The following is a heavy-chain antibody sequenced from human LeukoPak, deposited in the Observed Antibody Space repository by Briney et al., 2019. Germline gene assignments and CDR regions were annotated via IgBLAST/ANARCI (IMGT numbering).Heavy chain of an antibody. V-gene: IGHV1-2*02. CDR1: GYTFTGYY. Sequence: ASVKVSCKASGYTFTGYYMHWVRQAPGQGLEWMGWINPNSGGTNYAQKFQGRVTMTRDTSISTAYMELSSLRSEDTAVYYCASWSGIVPAAFDYWGQGTLVTVSS. D-gene: IGHD2-2*01. CDR3: ASWSGIVPAAFDY. CDR2: INPNSGGT. J-gene: IGHJ4*02.